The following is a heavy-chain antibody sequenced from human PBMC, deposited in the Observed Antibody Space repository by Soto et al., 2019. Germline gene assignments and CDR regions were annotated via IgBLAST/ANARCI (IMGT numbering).Heavy chain of an antibody. J-gene: IGHJ6*02. D-gene: IGHD6-19*01. V-gene: IGHV1-58*01. CDR1: GFTFTNSA. CDR3: AATSSGWSRGMDV. Sequence: GASVKVSCKASGFTFTNSAVQWVRQARGQRLECIGWIVVGTGNTNYAQKLQERVTITRDKSTGTAYMGLSSLRSEDTAVYYCAATSSGWSRGMDVWGQGTTVTVSS. CDR2: IVVGTGNT.